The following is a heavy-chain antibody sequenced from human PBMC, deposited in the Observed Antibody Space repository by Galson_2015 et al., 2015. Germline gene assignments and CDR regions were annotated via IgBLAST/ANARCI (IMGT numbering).Heavy chain of an antibody. V-gene: IGHV3-23*01. J-gene: IGHJ3*02. Sequence: SLRLSCAASGITFSSYGMSWVRQAPGKGLEWVSTISSSGGATYYADAVKGRFTISRGNSKNTPYLQVNSLSAEDTAIYYCAKGAGNDAFDIWGQGTMVTVSS. CDR1: GITFSSYG. CDR3: AKGAGNDAFDI. CDR2: ISSSGGAT.